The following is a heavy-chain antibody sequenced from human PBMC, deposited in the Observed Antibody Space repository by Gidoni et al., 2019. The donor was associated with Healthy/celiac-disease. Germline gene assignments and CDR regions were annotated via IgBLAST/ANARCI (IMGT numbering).Heavy chain of an antibody. CDR3: ARVGIAVAGTDLDWFDP. CDR2: IYSGGST. Sequence: EVQLVESGGGLIQPGGSLRLSCAASGFTVSSNYMSWVRQAPGKGLEWVSVIYSGGSTYYADSVKGRFTISRDNSKNTLYLQMNSLRAEDTAVYYCARVGIAVAGTDLDWFDPWGQGTLVTVSS. V-gene: IGHV3-53*01. CDR1: GFTVSSNY. J-gene: IGHJ5*02. D-gene: IGHD6-19*01.